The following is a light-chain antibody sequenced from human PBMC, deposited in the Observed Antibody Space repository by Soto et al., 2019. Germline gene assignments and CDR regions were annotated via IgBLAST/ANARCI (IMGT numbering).Light chain of an antibody. Sequence: QSALTQPPSASGSPGQSVTISCTGTSSDVGGYSSVSWYQQHPGKAPKLMIYEVNKRPSGVPDRFSASKSDNTASLTVSGLQAEDEADYYCSSYAGSKNLVFGGGTKLT. CDR1: SSDVGGYSS. CDR2: EVN. J-gene: IGLJ2*01. V-gene: IGLV2-8*01. CDR3: SSYAGSKNLV.